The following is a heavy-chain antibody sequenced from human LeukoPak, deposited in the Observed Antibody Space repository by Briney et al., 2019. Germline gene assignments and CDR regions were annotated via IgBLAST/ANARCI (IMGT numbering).Heavy chain of an antibody. Sequence: GGSLRLSCAASGLTVSISYMSWVRQAPGKGLEWVSSISSSSSYIYYADSVKGRFTISRDNAKNSLYLQMNSLRAEGTAVYYCARDMIYSSGFDYWGQGTLVTVSS. CDR1: GLTVSISY. D-gene: IGHD6-19*01. V-gene: IGHV3-21*01. CDR2: ISSSSSYI. J-gene: IGHJ4*02. CDR3: ARDMIYSSGFDY.